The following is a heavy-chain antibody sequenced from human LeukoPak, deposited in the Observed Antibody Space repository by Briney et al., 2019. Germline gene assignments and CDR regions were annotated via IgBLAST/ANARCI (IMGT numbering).Heavy chain of an antibody. CDR3: ARGGKSELGTCDY. V-gene: IGHV4-39*07. Sequence: SETLSLTCTVSGGSIYSSDYYWGWIRQPPGKGLDWIGTIYYNGATRYNPSLESRVTMSIDTSRNQFSLKLNSVTAADTAVYYCARGGKSELGTCDYWGQGTLVTVSS. CDR2: IYYNGAT. J-gene: IGHJ4*02. D-gene: IGHD7-27*01. CDR1: GGSIYSSDYY.